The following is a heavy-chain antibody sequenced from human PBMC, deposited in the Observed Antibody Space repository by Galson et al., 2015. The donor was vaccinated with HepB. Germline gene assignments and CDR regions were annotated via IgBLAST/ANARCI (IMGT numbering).Heavy chain of an antibody. Sequence: SLRLSCAASGFTFSSYGMHWVRQAPGKGLEWVAVISYDGSNKYYADSVKGRFTISRDNSKNTLHLQMNSLRAEDTAVYYCAKDSYPFWSGYYSASYYYYGMDVWGQGTTVTVSS. V-gene: IGHV3-30*18. CDR1: GFTFSSYG. CDR2: ISYDGSNK. CDR3: AKDSYPFWSGYYSASYYYYGMDV. D-gene: IGHD3-3*01. J-gene: IGHJ6*02.